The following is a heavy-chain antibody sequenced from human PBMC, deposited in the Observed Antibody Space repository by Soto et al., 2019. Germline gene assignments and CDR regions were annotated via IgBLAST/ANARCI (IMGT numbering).Heavy chain of an antibody. V-gene: IGHV3-23*01. CDR3: AKDLGYSRLKPYYYYYMDV. CDR1: GFTFSSYA. D-gene: IGHD4-4*01. CDR2: ISGSGGST. J-gene: IGHJ6*03. Sequence: GGSLRLSCAASGFTFSSYAMSWVRQAPGKGLEWVSAISGSGGSTYYADSVKGRFTISRDNSKNTLYLQMNSLRAEDTAVYYCAKDLGYSRLKPYYYYYMDVWGKGTTGTGSS.